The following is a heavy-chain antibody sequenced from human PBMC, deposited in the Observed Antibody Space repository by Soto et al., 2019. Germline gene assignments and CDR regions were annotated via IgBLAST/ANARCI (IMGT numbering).Heavy chain of an antibody. CDR1: GGSISSYY. J-gene: IGHJ3*02. V-gene: IGHV4-59*08. CDR2: IYYSGST. D-gene: IGHD3-16*02. CDR3: ARQEIPYDYIWGSYRFGAFDI. Sequence: SDTLSLTCTVSGGSISSYYWSWIRQPPGKGLEWIGYIYYSGSTNYNPSLKSRVTISVDTSKNQFSLKLSSVTAADTAVYYCARQEIPYDYIWGSYRFGAFDIWGQGTMVTISS.